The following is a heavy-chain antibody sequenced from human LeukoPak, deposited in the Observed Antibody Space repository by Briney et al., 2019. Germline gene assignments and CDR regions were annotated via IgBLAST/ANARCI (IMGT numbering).Heavy chain of an antibody. Sequence: GGSLRLSCTASGFTFSSHDMHWVRQATGKGLEWVSGIDTSSVTYYPDYVKGRFTISRASAKNSFYLQMNSLAAGDTAVYYCARERLGAGYSGIDYWGQGVLVTVSS. J-gene: IGHJ4*02. CDR2: IDTSSVT. CDR1: GFTFSSHD. V-gene: IGHV3-13*01. D-gene: IGHD5-24*01. CDR3: ARERLGAGYSGIDY.